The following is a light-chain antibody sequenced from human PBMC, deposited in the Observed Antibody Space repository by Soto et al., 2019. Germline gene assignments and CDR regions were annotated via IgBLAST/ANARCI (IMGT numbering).Light chain of an antibody. CDR1: QSVDSN. V-gene: IGKV3-15*01. CDR3: HQYNNWLWT. Sequence: EIVMTQSPGTLSVSPGERVTLSCRASQSVDSNLAWYSQRPGQAPRLLIYGASTRATGIPARFSGSGSGTESTLTISGLQSEDFAVYFCHQYNNWLWTFGQGTRVEIK. CDR2: GAS. J-gene: IGKJ1*01.